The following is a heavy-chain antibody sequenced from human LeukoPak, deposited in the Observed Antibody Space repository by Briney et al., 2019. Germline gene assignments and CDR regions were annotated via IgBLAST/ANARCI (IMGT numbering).Heavy chain of an antibody. J-gene: IGHJ4*02. Sequence: SETLCLTCTVSGGSISSYYWNWIRQPPGKGLEWIGYIYYSGSTNHNPSLKSRVTISADTSKKQFSLKLSSVTAADTAVYYCATSGYYDTTGYYAFDYWGQGTLVTVSS. CDR3: ATSGYYDTTGYYAFDY. V-gene: IGHV4-59*08. CDR1: GGSISSYY. D-gene: IGHD3-22*01. CDR2: IYYSGST.